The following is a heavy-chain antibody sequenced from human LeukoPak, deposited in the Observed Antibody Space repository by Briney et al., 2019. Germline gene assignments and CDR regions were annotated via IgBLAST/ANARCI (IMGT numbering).Heavy chain of an antibody. J-gene: IGHJ5*02. CDR3: ARAFRYSGSPGGWFDP. CDR1: GFTFSSYW. CDR2: IKQDGSEK. D-gene: IGHD1-26*01. V-gene: IGHV3-7*01. Sequence: GGSLRLSCAASGFTFSSYWMSWVRQAPGKGLEWVANIKQDGSEKYYVDSVKGRFTISRDNAKNSLYLQMNSLRAEDTAVYYCARAFRYSGSPGGWFDPWGQGTLVTVSS.